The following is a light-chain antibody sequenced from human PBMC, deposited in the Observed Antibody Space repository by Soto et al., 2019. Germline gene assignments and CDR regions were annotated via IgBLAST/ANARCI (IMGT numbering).Light chain of an antibody. CDR2: AAS. V-gene: IGKV1-39*01. J-gene: IGKJ4*01. Sequence: DSQMTQTTSSLSASVGDIVTITCLASQSISSYLNWYQQKPGKAPKLLIYAASSLQSGVPSRFSGSGSGTDFTLTISSLQPEDFATYYCQQSYSTPLTFGGGTKVDIK. CDR3: QQSYSTPLT. CDR1: QSISSY.